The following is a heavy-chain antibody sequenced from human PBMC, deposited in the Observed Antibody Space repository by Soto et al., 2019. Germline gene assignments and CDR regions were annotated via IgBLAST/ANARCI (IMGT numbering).Heavy chain of an antibody. D-gene: IGHD3-22*01. V-gene: IGHV5-51*01. Sequence: PGESLKISCKGSGYSFTSYWIGWVRQMPGKGLEWRGSIYPGDSDTRYSPSFQGQVTISADKSISTAYRQWSSLKASDTARYYCARLRWYYDSSGYWLDAFDIWGQGTMVTVSS. CDR3: ARLRWYYDSSGYWLDAFDI. J-gene: IGHJ3*02. CDR2: IYPGDSDT. CDR1: GYSFTSYW.